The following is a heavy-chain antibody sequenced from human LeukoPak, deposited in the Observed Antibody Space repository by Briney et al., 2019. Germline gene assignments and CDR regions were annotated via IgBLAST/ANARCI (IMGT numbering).Heavy chain of an antibody. Sequence: GGSLRLSCAVCGFIFSSYSMNWVREAPGKGLEWVLYISSSSSTIYYADSVKGRFTISRDNAKNSLYLQMNSLRAEDTAVYYCARGFEWELLIDYYYMDVWGKGTTVTVSS. CDR2: ISSSSSTI. CDR3: ARGFEWELLIDYYYMDV. V-gene: IGHV3-48*01. J-gene: IGHJ6*03. CDR1: GFIFSSYS. D-gene: IGHD1-26*01.